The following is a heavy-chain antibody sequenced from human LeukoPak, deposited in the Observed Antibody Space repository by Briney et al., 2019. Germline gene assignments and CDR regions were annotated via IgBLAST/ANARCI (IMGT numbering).Heavy chain of an antibody. J-gene: IGHJ4*02. CDR1: GGSVSSGGFY. Sequence: SETLSLTCTVSGGSVSSGGFYWSWIRQPPGKGLEWIGFIHDGGTTSYNSSLKSRVAISVDRSKNQFSLDLRSVTAADTAVYQCVRQREAGDYLGYFDYWDQGTLVTVSS. CDR3: VRQREAGDYLGYFDY. D-gene: IGHD4-17*01. V-gene: IGHV4-30-2*01. CDR2: IHDGGTT.